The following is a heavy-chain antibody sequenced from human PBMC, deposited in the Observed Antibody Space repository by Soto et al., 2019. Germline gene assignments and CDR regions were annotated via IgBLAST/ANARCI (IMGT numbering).Heavy chain of an antibody. CDR2: INFIGST. J-gene: IGHJ3*02. V-gene: IGHV4-34*01. CDR1: GGSFSGYY. CDR3: ARDLAKRVRGVITRERNHDALDI. D-gene: IGHD3-10*01. Sequence: PSETLSLTCAVYGGSFSGYYWSWIRQPPGKGLEWIGEINFIGSTNYIPSLKIFFTISVDTSKNHFSLKLSSVTAADTAVYYCARDLAKRVRGVITRERNHDALDIWGQGTMVTVSS.